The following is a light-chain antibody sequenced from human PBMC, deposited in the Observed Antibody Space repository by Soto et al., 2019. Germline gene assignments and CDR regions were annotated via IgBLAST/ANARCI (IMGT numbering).Light chain of an antibody. Sequence: DIQMTQSPASLSASVGDRVTVTCRASQNIGTYLNWYQQQPGKAPKLLIYAASTLQSGVPSRFSGSGSGKEFTLTISSLLPXDFXXXXXXXSSGIPYTFGQGARADIK. CDR3: XXSSGIPYT. CDR1: QNIGTY. V-gene: IGKV1-39*01. J-gene: IGKJ2*01. CDR2: AAS.